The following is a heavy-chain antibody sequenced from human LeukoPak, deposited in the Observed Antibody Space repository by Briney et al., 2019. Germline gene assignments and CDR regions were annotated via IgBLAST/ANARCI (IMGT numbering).Heavy chain of an antibody. V-gene: IGHV1-2*02. CDR1: GYTFTDYY. CDR3: ARDLIGYCSGGSCPH. CDR2: INPNSGGT. D-gene: IGHD2-15*01. Sequence: ASVKVSCKASGYTFTDYYMHWVRQAPGQGLEWMGWINPNSGGTNYAQKFQGRVTMTRDTSITTGYMELSRLISDDTAVYYCARDLIGYCSGGSCPHWGQGTLVTVSS. J-gene: IGHJ4*02.